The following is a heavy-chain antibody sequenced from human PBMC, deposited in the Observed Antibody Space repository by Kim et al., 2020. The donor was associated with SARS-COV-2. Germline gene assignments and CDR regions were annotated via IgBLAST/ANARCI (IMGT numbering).Heavy chain of an antibody. CDR3: ARVRKYDFWSGPPWYFDY. CDR2: ISGSGGST. J-gene: IGHJ4*02. V-gene: IGHV3-23*01. D-gene: IGHD3-3*01. Sequence: GGSLRLSCAASGFTFSSYAMSWVRQAPGKGLEWVSAISGSGGSTYYADSVKGRFTISRDNSKNTLYLQMNSLRAEDTAVYYCARVRKYDFWSGPPWYFDYWGQGTLVTVSS. CDR1: GFTFSSYA.